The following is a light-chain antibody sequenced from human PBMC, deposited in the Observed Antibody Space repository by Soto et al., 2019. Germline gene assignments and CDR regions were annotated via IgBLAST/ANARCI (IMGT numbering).Light chain of an antibody. V-gene: IGLV2-14*01. Sequence: QSALTQPASVSGSPGQSITISCTGTSSDVGGYNYVSWYQQYPGKAPKPMIYEVSNRPSGVSNRFSGSKSGNTASLTISGLQAEDEADYYCSSYTSSSTLPYVFGTGTKVTVL. CDR1: SSDVGGYNY. CDR3: SSYTSSSTLPYV. J-gene: IGLJ1*01. CDR2: EVS.